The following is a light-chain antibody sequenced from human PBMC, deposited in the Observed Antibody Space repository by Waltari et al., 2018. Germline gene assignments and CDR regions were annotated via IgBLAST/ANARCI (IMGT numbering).Light chain of an antibody. CDR3: QQRSNWTPHT. J-gene: IGKJ2*01. Sequence: DIVLSQSLATLSLSLGDTATLSCRASQRVSNYLAWYQHNPGQPPRLLIYDASNRPTGVPARFRGSGYGTDFALTISSLEAEDFTVYYCQQRSNWTPHTSGQGARLEL. CDR1: QRVSNY. V-gene: IGKV3-11*01. CDR2: DAS.